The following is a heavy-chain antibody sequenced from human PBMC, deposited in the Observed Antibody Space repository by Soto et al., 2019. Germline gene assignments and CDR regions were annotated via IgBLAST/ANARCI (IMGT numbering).Heavy chain of an antibody. J-gene: IGHJ4*02. CDR3: ARIPRYSFTPSDDLDS. Sequence: QGQLVQSGAEVRKPGSSVHVSCKASGGTFYTYTFSWVRQAPGQGLEWMGSITPIYPTTNYAEKFQCRFTVTAEGSTSTAYMDLSRLTSDDTAVYYCARIPRYSFTPSDDLDSWGQGTLVTVSS. V-gene: IGHV1-69*15. CDR2: ITPIYPTT. D-gene: IGHD5-18*01. CDR1: GGTFYTYT.